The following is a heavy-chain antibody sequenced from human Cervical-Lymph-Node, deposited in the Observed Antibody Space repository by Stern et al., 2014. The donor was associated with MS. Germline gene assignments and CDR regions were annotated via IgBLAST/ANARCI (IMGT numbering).Heavy chain of an antibody. CDR3: ARVPRPGVHFDY. D-gene: IGHD3-10*01. CDR2: MNPKSGNA. J-gene: IGHJ4*02. V-gene: IGHV1-8*01. Sequence: VQLVESGAEVRKPGASVKGSCKASGYAFTNYYLHWVRQAPGQGLEWMGWMNPKSGNAVYSQEFQGRVSMTRNPSIGTAYLELGGLTSDDTAVFYCARVPRPGVHFDYWGQGTLVTVTS. CDR1: GYAFTNYY.